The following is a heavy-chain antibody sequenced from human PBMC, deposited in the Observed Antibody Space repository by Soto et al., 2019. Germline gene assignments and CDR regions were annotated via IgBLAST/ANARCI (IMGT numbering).Heavy chain of an antibody. CDR2: IYYSGTT. D-gene: IGHD4-17*01. J-gene: IGHJ4*02. CDR1: GGSISSSSYY. V-gene: IGHV4-39*01. Sequence: SETLSLTCSVSGGSISSSSYYWGWIRQSPGKGLDWIGNIYYSGTTYYHPSLKSRISISIDTSKNQFSLTVTSVTAADTGVYFCVRQRRVTVGEIDNWGRGTLVTVSS. CDR3: VRQRRVTVGEIDN.